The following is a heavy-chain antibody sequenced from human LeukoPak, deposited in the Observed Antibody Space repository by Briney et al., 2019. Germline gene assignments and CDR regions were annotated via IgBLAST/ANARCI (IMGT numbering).Heavy chain of an antibody. Sequence: ASVKVSCKASGYTFTSYAMHWVRPAPGQRLEWMGWINAGNGNTKDSQKFQGRVTITRDTSASTAYMELSSLRSEDTAVYYCARFGPNYYDSSGLDAFDIWGQGTMVTVSS. CDR2: INAGNGNT. CDR1: GYTFTSYA. CDR3: ARFGPNYYDSSGLDAFDI. J-gene: IGHJ3*02. D-gene: IGHD3-22*01. V-gene: IGHV1-3*01.